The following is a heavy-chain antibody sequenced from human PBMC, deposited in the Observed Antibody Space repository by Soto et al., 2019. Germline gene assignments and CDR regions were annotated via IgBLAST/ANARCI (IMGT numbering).Heavy chain of an antibody. CDR3: ARDFGSGSYSRSHWFDP. CDR2: ISAYNGNT. Sequence: ASVKVSCKASGYSFTRYGISWVRQAPGQGLEWMGWISAYNGNTNYAQKLQGRVTMTTDTSTSTAYMELRSLRSDDTAVYYCARDFGSGSYSRSHWFDPWSQGTLVTVSS. V-gene: IGHV1-18*01. J-gene: IGHJ5*02. D-gene: IGHD1-26*01. CDR1: GYSFTRYG.